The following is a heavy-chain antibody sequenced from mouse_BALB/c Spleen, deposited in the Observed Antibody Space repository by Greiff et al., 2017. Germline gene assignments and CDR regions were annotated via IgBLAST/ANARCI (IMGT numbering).Heavy chain of an antibody. V-gene: IGHV14-3*02. Sequence: EVQLVESGAELVKPGASVKLSCTASGFNIKDTYMHWVKQRPEQGLEWIGRIDPANGNTKYDPKFQGKATITADTSSNTAYLQLSSLTSEDTAVYYCADYHAMDYWGQGTSVTVSS. CDR2: IDPANGNT. CDR1: GFNIKDTY. CDR3: ADYHAMDY. J-gene: IGHJ4*01.